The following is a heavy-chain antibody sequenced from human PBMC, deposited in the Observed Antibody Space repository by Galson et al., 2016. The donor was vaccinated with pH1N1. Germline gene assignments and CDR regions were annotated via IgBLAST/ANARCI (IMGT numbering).Heavy chain of an antibody. CDR3: SRVLRTDWAYFQY. V-gene: IGHV1-18*01. Sequence: SVKVSCKASGYMFASYGISWVRQAPGQGLEWMGWISGHNGNANYAQRLQDRPTMTTDTSTNPAYLELRSLRSDDTDVYYCSRVLRTDWAYFQYWGQGTLVSVFS. CDR1: GYMFASYG. D-gene: IGHD3-9*01. CDR2: ISGHNGNA. J-gene: IGHJ1*01.